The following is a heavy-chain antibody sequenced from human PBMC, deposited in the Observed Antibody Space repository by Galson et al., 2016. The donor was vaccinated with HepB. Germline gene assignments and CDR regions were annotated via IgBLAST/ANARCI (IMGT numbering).Heavy chain of an antibody. V-gene: IGHV3-7*03. CDR1: GFTFSSSW. CDR2: VKPDGSVK. Sequence: SLRLSCAASGFTFSSSWMTWVRQAPGKGLEWMANVKPDGSVKTYVDSVKGRFTISRDNAKNLVYLQMNSLNADDTAVYFCVRGGTWYGMDVWGQGTTVMVSS. D-gene: IGHD1-14*01. J-gene: IGHJ6*02. CDR3: VRGGTWYGMDV.